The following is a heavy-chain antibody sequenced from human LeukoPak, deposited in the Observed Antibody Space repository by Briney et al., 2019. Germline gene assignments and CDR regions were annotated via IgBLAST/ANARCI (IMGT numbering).Heavy chain of an antibody. CDR3: ARDSSGWYEGAFDI. CDR1: GGSISSYY. CDR2: IHYSGST. V-gene: IGHV4-59*01. D-gene: IGHD6-19*01. Sequence: SETLSLTCTVSGGSISSYYWSWIRQPPGKGLEWIGYIHYSGSTNYNPSLKSRVTISVDTSKNQFSLKLSSVTAADTAVYYCARDSSGWYEGAFDIWGQGTMVTVSS. J-gene: IGHJ3*02.